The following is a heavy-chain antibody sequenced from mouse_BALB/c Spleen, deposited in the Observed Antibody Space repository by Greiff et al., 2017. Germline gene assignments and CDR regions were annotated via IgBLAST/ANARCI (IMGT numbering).Heavy chain of an antibody. CDR2: INPSNGGT. D-gene: IGHD1-3*01. Sequence: QVQLQQSGAELVRPGTSVKVSCKASGYAFTSYYMYWVKQRPGQGLEWIGEINPSNGGTNFNEKFKSKATLTVDKSSSTAYMQLSSLTSEDSAVYYGTRREDNYSSSPGIAYWGQGTLVTVSA. CDR1: GYAFTSYY. CDR3: TRREDNYSSSPGIAY. V-gene: IGHV1S16*01. J-gene: IGHJ3*01.